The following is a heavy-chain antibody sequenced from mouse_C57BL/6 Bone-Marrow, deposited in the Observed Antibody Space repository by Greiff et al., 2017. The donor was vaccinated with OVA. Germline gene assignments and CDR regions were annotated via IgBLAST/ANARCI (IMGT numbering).Heavy chain of an antibody. CDR3: ARNWNWYFDV. J-gene: IGHJ1*03. D-gene: IGHD4-1*01. CDR2: ISYDGSD. CDR1: GYSITSGYY. Sequence: EVHLVESGLGLVKPSQSLSLTCSVTGYSITSGYYWNWIRQFPGNKLEWMGYISYDGSDNYNPSLKNRISITRDTSKNQFFLKLNSVTTEDTATYYCARNWNWYFDVWGTGTTVTVSS. V-gene: IGHV3-6*01.